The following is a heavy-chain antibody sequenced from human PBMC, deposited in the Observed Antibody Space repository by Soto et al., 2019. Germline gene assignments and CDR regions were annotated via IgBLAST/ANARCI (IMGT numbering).Heavy chain of an antibody. V-gene: IGHV3-15*07. Sequence: PSGCIRLSCASCGVTLSISVVAGSCKAKGKGLEWVGRIKSKTDGGTTDYAAPVKGRFTISRDDSKNTLYLQMNSLKTEDTAVYYCTTPSHLGYCSSTSCQPFYYYYGMDVWGQGTTVTVS. CDR3: TTPSHLGYCSSTSCQPFYYYYGMDV. J-gene: IGHJ6*02. D-gene: IGHD2-2*01. CDR1: GVTLSISV. CDR2: IKSKTDGGTT.